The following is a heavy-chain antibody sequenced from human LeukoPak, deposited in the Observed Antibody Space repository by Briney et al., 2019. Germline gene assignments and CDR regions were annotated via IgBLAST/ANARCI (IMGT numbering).Heavy chain of an antibody. D-gene: IGHD2-2*01. V-gene: IGHV1-46*01. CDR1: GYTFTSYY. CDR2: INPSGGST. CDR3: ARGAIVVVPAPYEDAYNWFDP. J-gene: IGHJ5*02. Sequence: ASVKVSCKASGYTFTSYYMHWVRQAPGQGLEWMGIINPSGGSTSYAQKFQGRVTMTRDTSTSTVYMELSSLRSEDTAVYYCARGAIVVVPAPYEDAYNWFDPWGQGTLVTVSS.